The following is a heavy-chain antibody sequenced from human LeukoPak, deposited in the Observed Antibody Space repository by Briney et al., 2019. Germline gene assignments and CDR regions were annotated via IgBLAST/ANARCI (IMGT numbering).Heavy chain of an antibody. D-gene: IGHD2-21*01. CDR2: ISSSSSYI. V-gene: IGHV3-21*06. CDR3: ARDLVCGGDCGY. CDR1: GFTFSSYS. J-gene: IGHJ4*02. Sequence: GGSLRLSCAASGFTFSSYSMNWVRQAPGKGLEWVSSISSSSSYIYYADSVKGRFTISRDNAKNSLYLQMNSLRAEDTAVYYCARDLVCGGDCGYWGQGTLVTVSS.